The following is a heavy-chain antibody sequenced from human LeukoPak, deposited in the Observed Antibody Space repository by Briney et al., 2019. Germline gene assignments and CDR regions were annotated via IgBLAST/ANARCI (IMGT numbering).Heavy chain of an antibody. Sequence: PGGSLRLSCAASGFTFISYSMNWVRQAPGKGLEWVSYISSSSSAIYYADSVKGRFTISRDNAKNSLYLQMNSLRDEDTAVYYCARDRVGYPKYYFDYWGQGTLVTVSS. J-gene: IGHJ4*02. D-gene: IGHD5-12*01. CDR3: ARDRVGYPKYYFDY. CDR1: GFTFISYS. CDR2: ISSSSSAI. V-gene: IGHV3-48*02.